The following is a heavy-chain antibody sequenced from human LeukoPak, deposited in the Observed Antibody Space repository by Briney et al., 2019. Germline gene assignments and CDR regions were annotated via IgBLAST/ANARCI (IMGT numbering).Heavy chain of an antibody. CDR3: AIRPVNSVSDGFY. J-gene: IGHJ4*02. Sequence: PGGSLRLSCAASGFTFSSYGMHWVRQAPGKGLEWVAFIRYDGSNKYYADSVKGRFTISRDNSKNTLYLQMNRLKSDDTAMFYCAIRPVNSVSDGFYWGQGTLVTVSS. V-gene: IGHV3-30*02. CDR1: GFTFSSYG. CDR2: IRYDGSNK. D-gene: IGHD2/OR15-2a*01.